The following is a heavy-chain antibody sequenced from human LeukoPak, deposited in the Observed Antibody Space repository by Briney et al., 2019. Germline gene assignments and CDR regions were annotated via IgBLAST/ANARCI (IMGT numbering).Heavy chain of an antibody. V-gene: IGHV3-21*01. CDR3: ARAPRGYYDSSEPRNNWFDP. J-gene: IGHJ5*02. CDR1: GFTFSSYS. D-gene: IGHD3-22*01. CDR2: ISSSSSYI. Sequence: PGGSLRLSCAASGFTFSSYSMNWVRQAPGKGLEWVSSISSSSSYIYYADSVKGRFTISRDNAKNSLYLQMNSLRAEDTAVYYCARAPRGYYDSSEPRNNWFDPWGQGTLVTVSS.